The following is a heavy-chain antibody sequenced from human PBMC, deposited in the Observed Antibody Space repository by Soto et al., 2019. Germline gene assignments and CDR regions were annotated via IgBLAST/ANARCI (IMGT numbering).Heavy chain of an antibody. J-gene: IGHJ4*02. CDR2: IYYSGST. D-gene: IGHD3-16*01. CDR1: GGSISSSSYY. CDR3: ARLVWGLVSY. Sequence: QLQLQESGPGLVKPSETLSLTCTVSGGSISSSSYYWGWIRQPPGKGLEWIGNIYYSGSTYYNPSLKGRVPIPVDTSTNQFSRKLTSVTAADTAVDYCARLVWGLVSYWGQGTLVTVSS. V-gene: IGHV4-39*01.